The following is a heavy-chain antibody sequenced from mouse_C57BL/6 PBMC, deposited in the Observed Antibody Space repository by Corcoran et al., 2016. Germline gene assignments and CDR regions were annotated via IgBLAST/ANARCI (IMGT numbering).Heavy chain of an antibody. Sequence: QIQLVQSGPELKKPGGTVKISCKDSGDTFTTYGVSWVKQAPGKGLKWMGWINTYSGVPTYADDFKDRFAFSLATSASTAYLQINNLKKEDTATYFCARRHGSSHFDYGGQGTTLTVSS. CDR3: ARRHGSSHFDY. D-gene: IGHD1-1*01. CDR1: GDTFTTYG. CDR2: INTYSGVP. V-gene: IGHV9-3*01. J-gene: IGHJ2*01.